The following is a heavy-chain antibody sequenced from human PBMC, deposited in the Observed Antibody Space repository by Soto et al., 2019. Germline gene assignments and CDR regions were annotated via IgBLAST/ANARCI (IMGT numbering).Heavy chain of an antibody. CDR3: ARSRVTYYYDRSAFDI. CDR1: GGTFSSYA. D-gene: IGHD3-22*01. Sequence: QVQLVQSEAEVKKPGSSVKVSCKASGGTFSSYAISWVRQAPGQGLEWMGGIIPIFGTANYAQKFQGRVTITADESTSTAYMELSSLRSEDTAVYYCARSRVTYYYDRSAFDIWGQGTMVTVSS. J-gene: IGHJ3*02. V-gene: IGHV1-69*01. CDR2: IIPIFGTA.